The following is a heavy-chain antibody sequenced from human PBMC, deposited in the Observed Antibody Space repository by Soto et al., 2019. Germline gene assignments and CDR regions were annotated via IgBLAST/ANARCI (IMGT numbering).Heavy chain of an antibody. D-gene: IGHD3-9*01. Sequence: PGGSLRLSCAASGFTFNNHAMAWVRQAPGKGLERVSSIGHSGYSINYGDSVKGRFTISRDNSKNMLFLEMNGLRAEDTAVYYCARSDDKDILTGCYNWGQGALVTVSS. CDR1: GFTFNNHA. CDR2: IGHSGYSI. J-gene: IGHJ4*02. CDR3: ARSDDKDILTGCYN. V-gene: IGHV3-23*01.